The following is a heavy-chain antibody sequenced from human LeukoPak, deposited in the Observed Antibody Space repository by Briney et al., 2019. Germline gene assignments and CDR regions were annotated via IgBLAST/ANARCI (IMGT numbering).Heavy chain of an antibody. J-gene: IGHJ4*02. D-gene: IGHD1-1*01. V-gene: IGHV3-49*04. CDR1: GCTFSSHW. CDR2: IKSKAYGGTT. Sequence: PGESLTLSCAASGCTFSSHWMHWVRQPPGKGLEWVGFIKSKAYGGTTEYAASVKGRFTISRDDSKSSAYLQMNSLKTEDTAVYYCTRVGLLQLKYYFDYWGQGTLVTVSS. CDR3: TRVGLLQLKYYFDY.